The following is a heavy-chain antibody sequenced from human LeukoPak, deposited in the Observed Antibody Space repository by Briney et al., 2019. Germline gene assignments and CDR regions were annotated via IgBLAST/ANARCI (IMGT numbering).Heavy chain of an antibody. Sequence: GGSLRLSCAASGFTFSTYSMNWVRQAPGKGLEWVSSITSSSSYIDHADSVKGRFTISRDNAKNSLYLQMNSLRAEDTAVYYCARDLAFYYFDSSGYFGPFDIWGQGTMVTVSS. J-gene: IGHJ3*02. CDR2: ITSSSSYI. D-gene: IGHD3-22*01. V-gene: IGHV3-21*01. CDR3: ARDLAFYYFDSSGYFGPFDI. CDR1: GFTFSTYS.